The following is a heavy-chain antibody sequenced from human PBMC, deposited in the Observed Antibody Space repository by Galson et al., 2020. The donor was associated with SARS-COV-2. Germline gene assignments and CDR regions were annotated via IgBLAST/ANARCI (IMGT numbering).Heavy chain of an antibody. CDR3: ARCSIRAAIFHYYYYMDV. Sequence: ASVKVSCKASGYTFTSYDINWVRQATGQGLEWMGWMNPNSGNTGYAQKFQGRVTMTRNTSISTAYMELSSLRSEDTAVYYCARCSIRAAIFHYYYYMDVWGKWTTVTVS. V-gene: IGHV1-8*01. J-gene: IGHJ6*03. D-gene: IGHD2-2*01. CDR2: MNPNSGNT. CDR1: GYTFTSYD.